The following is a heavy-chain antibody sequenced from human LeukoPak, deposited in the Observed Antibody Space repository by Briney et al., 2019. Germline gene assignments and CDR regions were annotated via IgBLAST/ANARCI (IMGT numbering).Heavy chain of an antibody. Sequence: GGSLRLSCAASGFTFSSYWMTWVRQAPGKGLEWVANIKPDGSEKYYVDSVKGRFTISRDNAKNSLYLQMNSLRAEDTAVYYCARGQSYGWFDPWGQGTLVTVSS. D-gene: IGHD5-18*01. V-gene: IGHV3-7*01. J-gene: IGHJ5*02. CDR1: GFTFSSYW. CDR3: ARGQSYGWFDP. CDR2: IKPDGSEK.